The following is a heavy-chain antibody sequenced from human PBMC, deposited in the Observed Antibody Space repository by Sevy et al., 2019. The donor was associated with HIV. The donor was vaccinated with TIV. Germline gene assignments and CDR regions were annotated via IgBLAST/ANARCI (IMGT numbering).Heavy chain of an antibody. J-gene: IGHJ4*02. CDR3: AREGCTKPHDY. CDR1: GFTFSKYS. Sequence: GGSLRLSCAASGFTFSKYSMSWVRQPPGKGLEWVSTLSFGCGEINYADSVKGRFTISRDNSKSSVYRQMNNLRPADTAVYYCAREGCTKPHDYWGQGTLVTVSS. D-gene: IGHD2-8*01. V-gene: IGHV3-23*01. CDR2: LSFGCGEI.